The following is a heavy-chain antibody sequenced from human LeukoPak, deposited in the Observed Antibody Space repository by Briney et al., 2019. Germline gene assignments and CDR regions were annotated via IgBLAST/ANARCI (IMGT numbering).Heavy chain of an antibody. D-gene: IGHD3-22*01. J-gene: IGHJ4*02. CDR1: GFSFSSYE. V-gene: IGHV3-53*01. CDR3: ASNPYYYDGSGYLYY. CDR2: IYSGGST. Sequence: GGSLRLSCAASGFSFSSYEMNWVRQAPGKGLEWVSVIYSGGSTYYADSVKGRFTISRDNSKNTLYLQMNSLRAEDTAVYYCASNPYYYDGSGYLYYWGQGTLVTVSS.